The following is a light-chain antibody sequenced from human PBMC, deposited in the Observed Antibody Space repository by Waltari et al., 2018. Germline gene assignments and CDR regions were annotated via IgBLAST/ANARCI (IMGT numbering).Light chain of an antibody. V-gene: IGKV3-20*01. CDR1: QSVGTS. CDR2: GAS. Sequence: PGERATLACRASQSVGTSLAWYQQKPGQAPRLLIYGASHRATGIPDRFSGSGSGTDFSLTISRLEPEDFAVYYCQHYVRLPATFGQGTKVEI. J-gene: IGKJ1*01. CDR3: QHYVRLPAT.